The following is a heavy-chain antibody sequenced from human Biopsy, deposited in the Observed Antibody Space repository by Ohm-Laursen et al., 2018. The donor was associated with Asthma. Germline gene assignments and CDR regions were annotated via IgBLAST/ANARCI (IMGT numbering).Heavy chain of an antibody. CDR1: GGAFNTYV. CDR3: ARKAGSCISRTCYSLDF. Sequence: SVKVSCKSLGGAFNTYVIGWVRQAPGQGLEWMGGINSVFGTTTYPQKFQDRATITADDSTSTVYMELSSLRSEDTAVYYCARKAGSCISRTCYSLDFWGQGTLVTVSS. V-gene: IGHV1-69*13. D-gene: IGHD2-2*01. J-gene: IGHJ4*02. CDR2: INSVFGTT.